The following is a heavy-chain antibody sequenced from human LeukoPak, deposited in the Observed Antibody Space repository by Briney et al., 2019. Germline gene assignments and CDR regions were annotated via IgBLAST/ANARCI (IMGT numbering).Heavy chain of an antibody. J-gene: IGHJ6*02. V-gene: IGHV3-21*01. CDR3: ARAEGIVGATFYYYGMDV. CDR1: GFTFSSYS. D-gene: IGHD1-26*01. Sequence: PGRSLRLSCAASGFTFSSYSMNWVRQAPGKGLEWVSSISSSSSYIYYADSVKGRFTISRDNAKNSLYLQMNSLRAEDTAVYYCARAEGIVGATFYYYGMDVWGQGTTVTVSS. CDR2: ISSSSSYI.